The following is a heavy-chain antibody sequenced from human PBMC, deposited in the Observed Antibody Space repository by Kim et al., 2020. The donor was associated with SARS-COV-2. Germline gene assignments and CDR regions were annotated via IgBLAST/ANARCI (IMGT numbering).Heavy chain of an antibody. Sequence: SLKSRVTISVDTSKNQFSLQLGSVTAADTAVYYCARTRITMIVVVTHFDYWGQGTLVTVSS. V-gene: IGHV4-31*02. J-gene: IGHJ4*02. CDR3: ARTRITMIVVVTHFDY. D-gene: IGHD3-22*01.